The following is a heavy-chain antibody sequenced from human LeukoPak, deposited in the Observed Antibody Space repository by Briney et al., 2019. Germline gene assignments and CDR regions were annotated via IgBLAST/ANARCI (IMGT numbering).Heavy chain of an antibody. CDR3: AKAPSSGWYGGDLDY. J-gene: IGHJ4*02. CDR1: GFTFSSYG. Sequence: GGSLRLSCAASGFTFSSYGIHWVRQAPGKGLEWVAVISYDGSNKYYADSVKGRFTISRDNSKNTLYLQMNSLRAEDTAVYYCAKAPSSGWYGGDLDYWGQGTLVTVSS. CDR2: ISYDGSNK. D-gene: IGHD6-19*01. V-gene: IGHV3-30*18.